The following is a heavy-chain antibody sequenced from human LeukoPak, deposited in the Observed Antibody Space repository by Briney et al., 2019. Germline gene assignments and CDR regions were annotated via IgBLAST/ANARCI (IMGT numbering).Heavy chain of an antibody. CDR2: VNHSGST. J-gene: IGHJ3*02. Sequence: PGGSLRLSCAASGFTFSTYSMNWVRQPPGKGLEWIGEVNHSGSTNYNPSLKSRVTISVDTSKNQFSLKLSSVTAADTAVYYCARVGYGYDILTGYAHDAFDIWGQGTMVTVSS. D-gene: IGHD3-9*01. CDR3: ARVGYGYDILTGYAHDAFDI. CDR1: GFTFSTYS. V-gene: IGHV4-34*01.